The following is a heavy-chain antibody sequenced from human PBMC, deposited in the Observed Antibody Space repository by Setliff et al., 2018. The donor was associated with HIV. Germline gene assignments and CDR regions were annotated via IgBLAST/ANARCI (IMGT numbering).Heavy chain of an antibody. V-gene: IGHV3-7*01. Sequence: GGSLRLSCVASGFTFSTYWMSWVRQAPGKGLEWVATIKQDGSEKYSVDSVKGRFTISRDNAENSLYLQMNSLRAEDTAAYYCARDYWAGAIDCWGQGTLVTVSS. CDR2: IKQDGSEK. CDR3: ARDYWAGAIDC. J-gene: IGHJ4*02. D-gene: IGHD2-8*02. CDR1: GFTFSTYW.